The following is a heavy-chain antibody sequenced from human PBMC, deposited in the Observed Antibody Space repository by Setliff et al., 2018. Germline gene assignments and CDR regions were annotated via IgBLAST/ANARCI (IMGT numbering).Heavy chain of an antibody. J-gene: IGHJ4*02. V-gene: IGHV1-69*13. CDR2: IIPIFGTA. CDR1: GGTFSSYA. CDR3: ARDTPPRYTGYSDGWAPFDF. Sequence: SVKVSCKASGGTFSSYAISWVRQAPGQGLEWMGGIIPIFGTANYAQKFQGRVTITADESTSTAYMELSSLRSDDTAVYYCARDTPPRYTGYSDGWAPFDFWGQGTLVTVSS. D-gene: IGHD6-19*01.